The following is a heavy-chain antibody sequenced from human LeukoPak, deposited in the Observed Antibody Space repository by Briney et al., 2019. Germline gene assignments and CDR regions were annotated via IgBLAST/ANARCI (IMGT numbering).Heavy chain of an antibody. CDR3: AKSRDYVGGYFDY. Sequence: SETLSLTCAVSGGSISSSNWWSWVRQPPGKGLEWIGEIYHSGSTNYNPSLKSRVTISVDKSKNQSSLKLSSVTAADTAVYYCAKSRDYVGGYFDYWGQGTLVTVSS. V-gene: IGHV4-4*02. D-gene: IGHD4-17*01. J-gene: IGHJ4*02. CDR1: GGSISSSNW. CDR2: IYHSGST.